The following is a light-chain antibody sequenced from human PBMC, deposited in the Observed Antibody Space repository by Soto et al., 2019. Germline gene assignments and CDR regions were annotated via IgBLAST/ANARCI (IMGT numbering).Light chain of an antibody. J-gene: IGKJ4*01. CDR1: QNVGGY. CDR2: DAS. Sequence: EIVMTQSPATLSVSPGERATISCRASQNVGGYLAWYKQKPGQAPRLLISDASNRAAGIPARFSGIGSGTDFTLTISSLEPEDFAVYYCQQRNSWPLTFGGGTKVDIK. V-gene: IGKV3-11*01. CDR3: QQRNSWPLT.